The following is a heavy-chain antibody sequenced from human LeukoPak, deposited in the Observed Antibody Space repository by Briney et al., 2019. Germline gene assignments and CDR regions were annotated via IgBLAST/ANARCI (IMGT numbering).Heavy chain of an antibody. Sequence: GGSLRLSCAASGFTFSGSGMHWVRQAPGKGLEWVAFIRYHGSDKYYADSVKGRFTISRDNSKNTLYLQMNSLRAEDTAVYYCAKGVLTAYYYFDYWGQGTLVTVSS. CDR1: GFTFSGSG. CDR2: IRYHGSDK. CDR3: AKGVLTAYYYFDY. V-gene: IGHV3-30*02. D-gene: IGHD3-9*01. J-gene: IGHJ4*02.